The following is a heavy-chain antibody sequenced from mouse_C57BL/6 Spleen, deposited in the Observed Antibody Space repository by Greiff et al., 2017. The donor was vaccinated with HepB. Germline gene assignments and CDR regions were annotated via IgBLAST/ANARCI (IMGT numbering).Heavy chain of an antibody. CDR1: GYSITSGYD. V-gene: IGHV3-1*01. Sequence: EVQLQESGPGMVKPSQSLSLTCTVPGYSITSGYDWHWIRHFPGNKLEWMGYISYSGSTNYNPSLKSRISITHDTSKNHFFLKLNSVTTEDTATYYCARGSNYAWFAYWGQGTLVTVSA. D-gene: IGHD2-5*01. J-gene: IGHJ3*01. CDR2: ISYSGST. CDR3: ARGSNYAWFAY.